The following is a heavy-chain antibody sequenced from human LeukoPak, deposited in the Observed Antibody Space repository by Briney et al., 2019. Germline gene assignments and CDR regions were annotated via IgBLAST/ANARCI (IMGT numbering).Heavy chain of an antibody. CDR3: ARGQGRWLQQTGWYFDL. D-gene: IGHD5-24*01. CDR1: GFTFSNYW. J-gene: IGHJ2*01. V-gene: IGHV3-7*01. CDR2: IKKDGSEK. Sequence: GGSLRLSCAASGFTFSNYWMTWVRQAPGKGLEWVANIKKDGSEKYYVESLEGRFAISRDNVKNSLYLQMNSLRAEDTAVYYCARGQGRWLQQTGWYFDLWGRGTLVTVSS.